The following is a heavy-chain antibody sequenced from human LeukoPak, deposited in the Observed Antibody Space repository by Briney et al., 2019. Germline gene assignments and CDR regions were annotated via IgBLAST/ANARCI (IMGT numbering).Heavy chain of an antibody. J-gene: IGHJ4*02. Sequence: GGSLRLSCAASGFTFSSYWMHWVRQAPGKGLEWVSAISVSGNTYHADSVKGRFTISRDSSKNTLYLQMNRLRAEDAAVYYCAKAPVTTCSGAYCYPFDYWGQGTLVTVSS. D-gene: IGHD2-21*01. V-gene: IGHV3-23*01. CDR1: GFTFSSYW. CDR2: ISVSGNT. CDR3: AKAPVTTCSGAYCYPFDY.